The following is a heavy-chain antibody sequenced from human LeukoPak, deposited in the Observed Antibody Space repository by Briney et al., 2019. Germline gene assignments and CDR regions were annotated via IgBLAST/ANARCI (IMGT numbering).Heavy chain of an antibody. CDR2: ISCNSGSI. CDR1: AFTFDDYS. V-gene: IGHV3-9*01. Sequence: GGSLRLSCAASAFTFDDYSMHWVRQAPGKGLEGVLGISCNSGSIDYAASVKGRFTISRDNAKNSLYLQMNSLRAEDTAFYYCAKASYSSGWRWSYRWGEGTLVTVSS. D-gene: IGHD6-19*01. J-gene: IGHJ5*02. CDR3: AKASYSSGWRWSYR.